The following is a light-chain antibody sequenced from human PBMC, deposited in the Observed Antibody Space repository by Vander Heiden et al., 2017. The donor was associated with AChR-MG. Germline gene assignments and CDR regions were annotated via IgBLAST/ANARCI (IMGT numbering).Light chain of an antibody. J-gene: IGLJ3*02. CDR1: SSNNGSNY. CDR3: AAWDDSLSGWV. Sequence: QSVLTLPPSASGTPGQRVTISCSRCSSNNGSNYVYWNHQRPRTAPKLLICRNNQRPSGVPDRFSGSKSGTSASLAISGRRSEDEANYYCAAWDDSLSGWVFGGGTKLTVL. V-gene: IGLV1-47*01. CDR2: RNN.